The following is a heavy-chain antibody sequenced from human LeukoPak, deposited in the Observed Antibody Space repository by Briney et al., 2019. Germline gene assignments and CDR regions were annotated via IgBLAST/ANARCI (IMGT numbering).Heavy chain of an antibody. D-gene: IGHD3-22*01. V-gene: IGHV4-59*01. Sequence: SETLSLTCTVSGGSISSYYWSWIRQPPGKGLEWIGYIYYNGSTNYNPSLKSRVTISLDTSNNQFSLKLRSVTAADTAVYYCARAQPYDSSSYYLDYDYYYMDVWGKGTTVTISS. CDR1: GGSISSYY. J-gene: IGHJ6*03. CDR2: IYYNGST. CDR3: ARAQPYDSSSYYLDYDYYYMDV.